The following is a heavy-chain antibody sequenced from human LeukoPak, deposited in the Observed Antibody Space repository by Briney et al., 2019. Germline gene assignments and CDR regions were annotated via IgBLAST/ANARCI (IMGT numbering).Heavy chain of an antibody. CDR2: IYYSGST. V-gene: IGHV4-39*01. CDR1: GGSISSSSYY. Sequence: SETLSLTCTVSGGSISSSSYYWGWIRQPPGKGLEWIGSIYYSGSTYCNPSLKSRVTISVDTSKNQFSLKLSSVTAADTAVYYCARKDYGDYTLDYWGQGTLVTVSS. CDR3: ARKDYGDYTLDY. J-gene: IGHJ4*02. D-gene: IGHD4-17*01.